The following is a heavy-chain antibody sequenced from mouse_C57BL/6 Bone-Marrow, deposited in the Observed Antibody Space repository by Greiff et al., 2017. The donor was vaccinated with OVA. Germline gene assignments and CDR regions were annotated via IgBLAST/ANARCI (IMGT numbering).Heavy chain of an antibody. D-gene: IGHD2-2*01. V-gene: IGHV5-6*01. J-gene: IGHJ3*01. CDR1: GFTFSSYG. Sequence: EVMLVESGGDLVKPGGSLKLSCAASGFTFSSYGMSWVRQTPDKRLEWVATISSGGSYTYYPDSVKGRFTISRDNAKNTLYLQMSSLKSEDTAMYYCARQRGYGYDDWFAYWGQGTLVTVSA. CDR3: ARQRGYGYDDWFAY. CDR2: ISSGGSYT.